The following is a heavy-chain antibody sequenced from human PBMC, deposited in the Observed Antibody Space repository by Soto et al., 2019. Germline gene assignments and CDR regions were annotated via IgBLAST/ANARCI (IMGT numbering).Heavy chain of an antibody. CDR1: GFTFSSYG. D-gene: IGHD2-15*01. CDR2: ISYDGSNK. V-gene: IGHV3-30*18. Sequence: HPGGSLRLSCAASGFTFSSYGMHWVRQAPGKGLEWVAVISYDGSNKYYEDSVKGRFTISRDNSKNTLYLQMNSLRAEDTAVYYCAKDRARYCGGGSCYSIFDYWGQGTLVTVSS. CDR3: AKDRARYCGGGSCYSIFDY. J-gene: IGHJ4*02.